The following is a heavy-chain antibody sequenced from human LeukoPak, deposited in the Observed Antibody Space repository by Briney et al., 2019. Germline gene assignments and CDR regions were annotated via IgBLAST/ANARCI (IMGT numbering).Heavy chain of an antibody. CDR2: INGDGSEE. D-gene: IGHD6-19*01. V-gene: IGHV3-7*01. Sequence: GGSLRLSCAASGFTFSRTWMSWVRQSPGKGLEWVANINGDGSEEYYVDSVKGRFTISRDNAKNSLYLQMNSLRDEDTAVYYCARDYRSSSGWTVDYWGQGTLVTVSS. J-gene: IGHJ4*02. CDR3: ARDYRSSSGWTVDY. CDR1: GFTFSRTW.